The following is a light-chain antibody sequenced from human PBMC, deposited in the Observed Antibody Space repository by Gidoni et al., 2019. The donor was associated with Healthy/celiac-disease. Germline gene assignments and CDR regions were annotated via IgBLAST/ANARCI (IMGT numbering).Light chain of an antibody. CDR3: QQYNSWPLT. CDR2: SAS. V-gene: IGKV3-15*01. J-gene: IGKJ4*01. Sequence: EIVMTQSPATLSVSPGERATLSCRASQSVSNNLAWYQHNPGQAPRLLIYSASTGATGIPARFSASGSGTEFTLTISSLQSEDFAVYYCQQYNSWPLTFGGGTKVEIK. CDR1: QSVSNN.